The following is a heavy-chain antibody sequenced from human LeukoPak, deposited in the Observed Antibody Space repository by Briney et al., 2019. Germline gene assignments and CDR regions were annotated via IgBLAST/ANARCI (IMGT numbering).Heavy chain of an antibody. D-gene: IGHD2-15*01. CDR3: ARLLRDIVVEAGFDP. CDR1: GYTFTSYD. Sequence: WASVKVSCKASGYTFTSYDINWVRQATGQGLEWMGWMNPNSGNTGYAQKFQGRVTMTRNTSISAAYMELSSLRSEDTAVYYCARLLRDIVVEAGFDPWGQGTLVTVSS. J-gene: IGHJ5*02. V-gene: IGHV1-8*01. CDR2: MNPNSGNT.